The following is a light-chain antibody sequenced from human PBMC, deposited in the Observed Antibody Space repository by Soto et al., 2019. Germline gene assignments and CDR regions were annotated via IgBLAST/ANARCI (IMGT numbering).Light chain of an antibody. CDR1: QGVNDW. V-gene: IGKV1-12*01. Sequence: DTQMTQSPSSVSASVGDRDTITCRASQGVNDWLAWYQKKPGKAPELLIYEASTLHSGVPSWFSGSGSGTDFTLTISSLQPEDFETDYCQHDNSFPLTFGGGTKVE. J-gene: IGKJ4*01. CDR2: EAS. CDR3: QHDNSFPLT.